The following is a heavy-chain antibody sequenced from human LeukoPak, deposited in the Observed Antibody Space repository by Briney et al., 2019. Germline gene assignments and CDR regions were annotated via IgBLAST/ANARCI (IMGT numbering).Heavy chain of an antibody. V-gene: IGHV4-59*01. CDR1: GGSITSFH. CDR2: ISNSGST. CDR3: AIWSAAGFDP. Sequence: PSETLSLTCTVSGGSITSFHWSWIRQPPGKGLEWIAYISNSGSTYYRPSLKSRVSIPLDTSKNQFSLNLRSVTAADTAVYYCAIWSAAGFDPWGQGTLVSVSS. J-gene: IGHJ5*02. D-gene: IGHD6-25*01.